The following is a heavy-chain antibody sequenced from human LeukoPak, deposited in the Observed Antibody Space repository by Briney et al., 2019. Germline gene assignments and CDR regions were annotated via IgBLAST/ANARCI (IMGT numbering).Heavy chain of an antibody. J-gene: IGHJ4*02. CDR1: GYTFTGYY. D-gene: IGHD2-2*02. Sequence: SVKVSCKASGYTFTGYYMHWVRQAPGQGLEWMGWINPNSGGTNYAQKFQGWVTMTRGTSISTAYMELSRLRSDDTAVYYCARGTPRNQLLLYHFDYWGQGTLVTVSS. V-gene: IGHV1-2*04. CDR2: INPNSGGT. CDR3: ARGTPRNQLLLYHFDY.